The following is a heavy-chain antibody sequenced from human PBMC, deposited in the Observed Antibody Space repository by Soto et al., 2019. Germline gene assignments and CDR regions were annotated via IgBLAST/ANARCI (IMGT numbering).Heavy chain of an antibody. D-gene: IGHD6-6*01. CDR1: GGTFSSYA. J-gene: IGHJ6*02. CDR3: AGEYSSSSSYYYGMDV. V-gene: IGHV1-69*13. CDR2: IIPIFGTA. Sequence: AASVKVSCKASGGTFSSYAISWVRQAPGQGLEWMGGIIPIFGTANYAQKFQGRVTITADESTSTAYMELSSLRSEDTAVYYCAGEYSSSSSYYYGMDVWGQGPTVTVSS.